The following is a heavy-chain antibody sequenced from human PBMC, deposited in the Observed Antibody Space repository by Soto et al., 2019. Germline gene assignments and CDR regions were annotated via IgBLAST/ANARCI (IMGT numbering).Heavy chain of an antibody. CDR2: IYYSGST. J-gene: IGHJ4*02. Sequence: SETLSLTCTVSGGSISSYYWSWIRQPPGKGLEWIGYIYYSGSTNYNPSLKSRVTISVDTSKNQFSLKLSSVTAADTAVYYCARTGYYYDSSGYYYVHDYWGQGSLVTVS. V-gene: IGHV4-59*01. CDR3: ARTGYYYDSSGYYYVHDY. D-gene: IGHD3-22*01. CDR1: GGSISSYY.